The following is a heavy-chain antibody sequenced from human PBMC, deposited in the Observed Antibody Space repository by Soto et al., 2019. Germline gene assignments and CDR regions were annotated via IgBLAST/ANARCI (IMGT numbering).Heavy chain of an antibody. V-gene: IGHV4-59*08. J-gene: IGHJ4*02. CDR3: ARQGAKDIVVVPAAMGQQLETYYFDY. Sequence: SETLSLTCTVSGGSISSYYWSWIRQPPGKGLEWIGYIYYSGSTNYNPSLKSRVTISVDTSKNQFSLKLSSVTAADTAVYYCARQGAKDIVVVPAAMGQQLETYYFDYWGQGTLVTVSS. CDR1: GGSISSYY. D-gene: IGHD2-2*01. CDR2: IYYSGST.